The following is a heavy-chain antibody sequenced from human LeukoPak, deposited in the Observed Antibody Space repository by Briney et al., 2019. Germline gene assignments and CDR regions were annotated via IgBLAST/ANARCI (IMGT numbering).Heavy chain of an antibody. V-gene: IGHV4-39*01. CDR2: IHYSGTT. D-gene: IGHD3-10*01. CDR1: GGSISDNDYS. J-gene: IGHJ4*02. CDR3: ARRYYFVSGSYYPFDF. Sequence: PSETLSLTCNVSGGSISDNDYSWDWIRQPPGKGVEWMGCIHYSGTTYSNPSLKSRISISVDTSKSQFSLKLRSVTAADTAVYYCARRYYFVSGSYYPFDFWGQGTLVTVSS.